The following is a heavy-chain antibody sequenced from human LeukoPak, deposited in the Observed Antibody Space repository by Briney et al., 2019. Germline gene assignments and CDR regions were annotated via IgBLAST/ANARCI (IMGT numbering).Heavy chain of an antibody. CDR2: ISSSSSYI. CDR3: ARDQSYGHPFDY. D-gene: IGHD5-18*01. CDR1: GFTFSSYA. V-gene: IGHV3-21*01. J-gene: IGHJ4*02. Sequence: PGGSLRLSCAASGFTFSSYAMSWVRQAPGKGLEWVSSISSSSSYIYYADSVKGRFTISRDNAKNSLYLQMNSLRAEDTAVYYCARDQSYGHPFDYWGQGTLVTVSS.